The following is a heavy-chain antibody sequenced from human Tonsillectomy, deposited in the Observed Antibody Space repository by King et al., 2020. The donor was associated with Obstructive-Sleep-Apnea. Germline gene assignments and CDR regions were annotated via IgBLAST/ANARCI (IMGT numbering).Heavy chain of an antibody. CDR2: INHSGST. J-gene: IGHJ4*02. V-gene: IGHV4-34*01. D-gene: IGHD4/OR15-4a*01. CDR3: ARGHYYGTTDHRDYDY. Sequence: VQLQQWGAGLLKTSETLSLTCAVYVGAFRGYYWTWIRQPPGKGLEWMGEINHSGSTNYNPSLKSRGTVSVDTSRNQYSLKLTSLTAADTAVYYCARGHYYGTTDHRDYDYWGQGTLATVSS. CDR1: VGAFRGYY.